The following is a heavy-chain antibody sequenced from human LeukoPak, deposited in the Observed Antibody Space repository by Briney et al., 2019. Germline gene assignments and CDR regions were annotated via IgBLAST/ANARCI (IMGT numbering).Heavy chain of an antibody. CDR3: ARDRRVAARRGATYYYYGMDV. J-gene: IGHJ6*02. V-gene: IGHV4-59*01. Sequence: TSETLSLTCTVSGGSISSYYWSWIRQPPGKGLEWIGYIYYSGSTNYNPSLKSRVTISVDTSKNQFSLKLSSVTAADTAVYYCARDRRVAARRGATYYYYGMDVWGQGTTVTVSS. CDR1: GGSISSYY. D-gene: IGHD6-6*01. CDR2: IYYSGST.